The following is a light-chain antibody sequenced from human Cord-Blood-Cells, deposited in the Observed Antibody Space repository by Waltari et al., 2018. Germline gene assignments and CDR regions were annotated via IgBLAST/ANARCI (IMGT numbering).Light chain of an antibody. J-gene: IGLJ3*02. Sequence: QSALTQPASVSGSPGQSIPISCTGTSSDVGSHNLVSWYQQHPGKAPKLMIYEGSKLPSGVSNRFSGSKSGNTASLTISGLQAEDEADYYCCSYAGSSTWVFGGGTKLTVL. CDR1: SSDVGSHNL. V-gene: IGLV2-23*01. CDR2: EGS. CDR3: CSYAGSSTWV.